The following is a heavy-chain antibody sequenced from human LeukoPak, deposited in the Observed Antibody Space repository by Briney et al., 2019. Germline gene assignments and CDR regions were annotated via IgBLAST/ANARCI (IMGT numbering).Heavy chain of an antibody. V-gene: IGHV3-23*01. Sequence: GGSLRLSCAASGFTFSSYAMSWVRRAPGKGLEWVSAISGSGGSTYYADSVKGRFTISRDNSKNTLYLQMNSLRAEDTAVYYCAKAGGSNRSYSSSWYYFDYWGQGTLVTVSS. D-gene: IGHD6-13*01. J-gene: IGHJ4*02. CDR3: AKAGGSNRSYSSSWYYFDY. CDR2: ISGSGGST. CDR1: GFTFSSYA.